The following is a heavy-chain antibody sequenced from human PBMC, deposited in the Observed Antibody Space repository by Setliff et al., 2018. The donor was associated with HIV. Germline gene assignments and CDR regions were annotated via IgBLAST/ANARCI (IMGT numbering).Heavy chain of an antibody. CDR2: IYNSGYS. CDR1: GGSISSFY. D-gene: IGHD5-12*01. Sequence: KPSETLSLTCTVSGGSISSFYWNWIRQPPGKGLEWIGYIYNSGYSNSKPSLKSRVTISLDTSKNQFSLKLSSVTAADTAVYYCARGDGYRANDAYYDTGMDVWGQGITVTVSS. J-gene: IGHJ6*02. V-gene: IGHV4-59*01. CDR3: ARGDGYRANDAYYDTGMDV.